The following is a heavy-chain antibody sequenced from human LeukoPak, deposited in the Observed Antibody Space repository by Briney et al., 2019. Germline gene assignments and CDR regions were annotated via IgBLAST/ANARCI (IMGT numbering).Heavy chain of an antibody. CDR2: IYSGGST. V-gene: IGHV3-53*01. Sequence: GGSLILSCAASGFTVSSNYMGWVRQAPGKGLEWVSVIYSGGSTDYADSVKGRFTISRDNSKNTVYLQMNSLRAEDTAVYYCARSRSDSSGWYEFDYWGQGTLVTVSS. J-gene: IGHJ4*02. D-gene: IGHD6-19*01. CDR1: GFTVSSNY. CDR3: ARSRSDSSGWYEFDY.